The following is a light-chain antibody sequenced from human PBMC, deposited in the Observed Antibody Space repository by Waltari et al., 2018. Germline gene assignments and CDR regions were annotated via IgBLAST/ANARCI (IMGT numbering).Light chain of an antibody. CDR1: SSDVVRYNY. CDR2: DVS. V-gene: IGLV2-14*03. J-gene: IGLJ3*02. Sequence: QSALTQPASVSGSPGQSITISCTGTSSDVVRYNYDSLYQPHPGKVPKLLIFDVSDRPSGVSNRFSGSKSGNTASLTISGLQAEDESHYYCCSFTSRSTWVFGGGTKLTVL. CDR3: CSFTSRSTWV.